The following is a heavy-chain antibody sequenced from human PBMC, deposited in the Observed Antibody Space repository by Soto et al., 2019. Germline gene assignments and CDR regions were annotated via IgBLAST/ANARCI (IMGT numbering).Heavy chain of an antibody. V-gene: IGHV3-21*06. CDR1: GFTFTRYS. Sequence: GGSLRLSCAASGFTFTRYSMNWVRQAPGKGLEWVSSISSTTHYIYYADSMRGRFTISRDNARNAVYLEMNSLRAEDTAVYYCARESEDLTSNFDYWGQGTLVTVSS. CDR3: ARESEDLTSNFDY. CDR2: ISSTTHYI. J-gene: IGHJ4*02.